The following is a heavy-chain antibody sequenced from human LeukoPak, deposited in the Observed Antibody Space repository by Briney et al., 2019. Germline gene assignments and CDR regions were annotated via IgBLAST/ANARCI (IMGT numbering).Heavy chain of an antibody. CDR3: ARDFCSSARCNIRWFDP. Sequence: PGGSLRLSCAASGFTFSSYAMSWVRQAPGKGLEWVSAISGSGGSTYYADFVKGRFTISRDNSKNTLYLQMNSLRAEDTAVYYCARDFCSSARCNIRWFDPWGQGTLVTVSS. V-gene: IGHV3-23*01. D-gene: IGHD2-2*02. CDR2: ISGSGGST. CDR1: GFTFSSYA. J-gene: IGHJ5*02.